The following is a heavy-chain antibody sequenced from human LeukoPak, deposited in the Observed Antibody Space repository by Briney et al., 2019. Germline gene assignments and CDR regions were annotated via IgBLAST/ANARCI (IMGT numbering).Heavy chain of an antibody. J-gene: IGHJ6*02. CDR2: ITGLGDDV. CDR1: GFTFSNYA. Sequence: GGSPRLSCAASGFTFSNYAMTWVRQAPGKGLEYVSAITGLGDDVNYADSVKGRFTISRDNSKNTLYLQMNSLRAEDTAVYYCARELPGYCSGGSCYSGGYGMDVWGQGTTVTVSS. CDR3: ARELPGYCSGGSCYSGGYGMDV. V-gene: IGHV3-23*01. D-gene: IGHD2-15*01.